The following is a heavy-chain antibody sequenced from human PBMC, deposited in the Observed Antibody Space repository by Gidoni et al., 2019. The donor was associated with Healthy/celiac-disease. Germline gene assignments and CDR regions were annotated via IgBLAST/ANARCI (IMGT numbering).Heavy chain of an antibody. CDR1: GGSISSYY. Sequence: QVQLQESGPGLVKPSETLSLTCTVSGGSISSYYWSWIRQPPGKGLEWIGYIYYSGSTNYNPSLKSRVTISVDTSKNQFSLKLSSVTAADTAVYYCAGSSTRYNWFDPWGQGTLVTVSS. V-gene: IGHV4-59*01. CDR2: IYYSGST. D-gene: IGHD2-2*01. CDR3: AGSSTRYNWFDP. J-gene: IGHJ5*02.